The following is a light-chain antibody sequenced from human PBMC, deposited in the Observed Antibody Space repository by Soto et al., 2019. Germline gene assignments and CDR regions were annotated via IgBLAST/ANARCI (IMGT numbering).Light chain of an antibody. CDR3: QQIYVAPVT. J-gene: IGKJ1*01. CDR2: AAS. CDR1: QSISSC. Sequence: DIQMTQSPSSLSASVGDRVTITCRASQSISSCLNWYQQKPGKAPKLLIYAASNLQSGVPSRFSGSESGTDLILTISSLQPEDFATYYCQQIYVAPVTFGQGTKVEIK. V-gene: IGKV1-39*01.